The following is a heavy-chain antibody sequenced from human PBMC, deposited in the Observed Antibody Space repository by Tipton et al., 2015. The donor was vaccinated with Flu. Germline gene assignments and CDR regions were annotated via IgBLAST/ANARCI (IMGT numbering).Heavy chain of an antibody. CDR1: GFTVSSNY. CDR3: SSSPSRGY. Sequence: TASGFTVSSNYMTWVRQAPGKGLEWVSVIYSGGSTYYADSVKGRFTISRDNSKNTLYLQMNSLRAEDTAVYFCSSSPSRGYWGQGTLVTVSS. D-gene: IGHD6-6*01. CDR2: IYSGGST. V-gene: IGHV3-53*01. J-gene: IGHJ4*02.